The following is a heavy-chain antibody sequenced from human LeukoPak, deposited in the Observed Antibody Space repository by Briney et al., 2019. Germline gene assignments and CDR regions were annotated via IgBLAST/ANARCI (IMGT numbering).Heavy chain of an antibody. J-gene: IGHJ4*02. D-gene: IGHD3-10*01. V-gene: IGHV3-30*03. CDR2: ISYDESNK. Sequence: QPGRSLRLSCAASGFTFSSYGMHWARQAPGKGLEWVAVISYDESNKYYADSVKGRFTISRDNSKNTLYLQMNSLRAEDTAVYYCARDRMVRGVIQFDYWGQGTLVTVSS. CDR3: ARDRMVRGVIQFDY. CDR1: GFTFSSYG.